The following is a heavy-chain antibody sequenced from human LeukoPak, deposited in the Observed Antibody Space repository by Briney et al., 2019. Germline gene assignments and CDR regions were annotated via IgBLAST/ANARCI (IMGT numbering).Heavy chain of an antibody. CDR2: ISSSSSYT. D-gene: IGHD3-9*01. Sequence: GGSLRLSCAASGFTFSNYAMSWVRQAPGMGLEWVSYISSSSSYTNYADSVKGRFTISRDNAKNSLYLQMNSLRAEDTAVYYCASVRTENYDILTGPFDYWGQGTLVTVSS. V-gene: IGHV3-11*03. J-gene: IGHJ4*02. CDR3: ASVRTENYDILTGPFDY. CDR1: GFTFSNYA.